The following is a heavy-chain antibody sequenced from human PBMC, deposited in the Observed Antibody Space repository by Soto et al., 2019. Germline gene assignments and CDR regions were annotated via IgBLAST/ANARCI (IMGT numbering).Heavy chain of an antibody. Sequence: PWGSLILRCAASVFTFSSYGMSWVRQAPGKGLEWVSAISGSGGSTYYADSVKGRFTISRDNSKNTLYLQMNSLRAEDTAVYYCAKAPPKTVTPTPFDYWGQGTLVTVSS. CDR2: ISGSGGST. V-gene: IGHV3-23*01. J-gene: IGHJ4*02. D-gene: IGHD4-4*01. CDR3: AKAPPKTVTPTPFDY. CDR1: VFTFSSYG.